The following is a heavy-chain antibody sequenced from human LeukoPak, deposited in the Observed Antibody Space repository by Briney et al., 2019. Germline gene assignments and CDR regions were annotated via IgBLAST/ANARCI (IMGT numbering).Heavy chain of an antibody. CDR3: AKDDSYLQMESSGWFPFDY. CDR1: DRNFIGYG. V-gene: IGHV3-23*01. CDR2: ISGIGGST. Sequence: LSPVPSDRNFIGYGMSVDLDAPRNSQEKVSAISGIGGSTHYTDSVKGRFTISRDNSKNTLYLQMNSLRAEDTAVYYCAKDDSYLQMESSGWFPFDYWGQG. D-gene: IGHD6-19*01. J-gene: IGHJ4*02.